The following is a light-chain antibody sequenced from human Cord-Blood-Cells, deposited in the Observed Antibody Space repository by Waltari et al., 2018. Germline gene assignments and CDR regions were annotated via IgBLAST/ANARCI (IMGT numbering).Light chain of an antibody. Sequence: QSALTQPASVSGSPGQSITISCTGTSSDVGSYNLVSWYQQHPGKAPKRMIYEGSKRPSGVSNRVSGSKSGNTASLTISGLQAEDEADYYCCSYAGSSYVVFGGGTKLTVL. CDR1: SSDVGSYNL. CDR2: EGS. V-gene: IGLV2-23*01. J-gene: IGLJ2*01. CDR3: CSYAGSSYVV.